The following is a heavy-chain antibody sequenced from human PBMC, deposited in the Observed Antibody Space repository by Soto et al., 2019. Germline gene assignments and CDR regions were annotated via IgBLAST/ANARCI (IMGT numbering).Heavy chain of an antibody. D-gene: IGHD3-10*01. CDR3: ARIPDYYGSGSYYYPFDY. CDR2: IYWDDDK. V-gene: IGHV2-5*02. J-gene: IGHJ4*02. CDR1: GFSLSTSGVG. Sequence: SGPTLVNPTQTLTLTCTFSGFSLSTSGVGVGWIRQPPGKALEWLALIYWDDDKRYSPSLKSRLTITKDTSKNQVVLTMTNMDPVDTATYYCARIPDYYGSGSYYYPFDYWGQGTLVTVSS.